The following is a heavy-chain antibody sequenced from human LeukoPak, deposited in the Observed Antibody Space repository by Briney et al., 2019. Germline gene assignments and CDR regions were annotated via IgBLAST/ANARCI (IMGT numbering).Heavy chain of an antibody. CDR1: GGSISSSSYY. D-gene: IGHD3-3*01. CDR3: ARDLRTISGQEWLFGSWFDP. V-gene: IGHV4-39*07. CDR2: IYYSGST. Sequence: TSETLSLTCTVSGGSISSSSYYWGWIRQPPGKGLEWIGSIYYSGSTYYNPSLKSRVTISVDTSKNQFSLKLSSVTAADTAVYYCARDLRTISGQEWLFGSWFDPWGQGTLVTVSS. J-gene: IGHJ5*02.